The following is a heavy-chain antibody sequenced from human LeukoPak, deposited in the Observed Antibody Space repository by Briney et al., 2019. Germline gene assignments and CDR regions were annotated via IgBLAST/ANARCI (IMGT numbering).Heavy chain of an antibody. V-gene: IGHV1-18*01. J-gene: IGHJ4*02. CDR1: GYTFTSYG. CDR2: ISAYNGNT. CDR3: ARGPMVRGVIKYFDY. D-gene: IGHD3-10*01. Sequence: ASVKVSCKASGYTFTSYGISWVRQAPGQGLVWMGWISAYNGNTNYAQKLQGRVTMTTDTSTSTAYMELRSLRSDDTAVYYCARGPMVRGVIKYFDYWGQGTLVTVSS.